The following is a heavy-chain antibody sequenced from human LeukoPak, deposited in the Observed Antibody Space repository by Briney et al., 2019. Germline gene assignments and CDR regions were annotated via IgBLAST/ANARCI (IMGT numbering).Heavy chain of an antibody. CDR3: ARDSHYYGSGSYSEGWFDP. CDR2: IYSGGTT. J-gene: IGHJ5*02. Sequence: GGSLRLSCAASGFTVSSNYINWVRQAPGKGLEWVSVIYSGGTTYYADSVKGRFTISRDNSKNTLYLQMNSLRVEDTAVYYCARDSHYYGSGSYSEGWFDPWGQGTLVTVSS. D-gene: IGHD3-10*01. CDR1: GFTVSSNY. V-gene: IGHV3-66*01.